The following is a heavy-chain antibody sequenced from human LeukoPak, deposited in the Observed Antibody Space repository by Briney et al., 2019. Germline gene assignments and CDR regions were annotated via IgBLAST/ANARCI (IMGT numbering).Heavy chain of an antibody. J-gene: IGHJ4*02. D-gene: IGHD3-22*01. CDR1: GGSISSSSYW. CDR3: ARNYYESSGYYPWNFDY. CDR2: IYYSGST. V-gene: IGHV4-39*01. Sequence: SETLSLTCTVSGGSISSSSYWWGWIRQPPGKGLEWIANIYYSGSTHYNPSLKSRVTISIEKSKNQFSLKLSSVTAADTAVYYCARNYYESSGYYPWNFDYWGQGTLVTVSS.